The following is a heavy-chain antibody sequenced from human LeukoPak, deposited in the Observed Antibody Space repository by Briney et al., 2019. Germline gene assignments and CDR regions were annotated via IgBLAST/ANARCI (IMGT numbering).Heavy chain of an antibody. Sequence: ASVKVSCKASGHTFTGYYMHWVRQAPGQGLEWMGWINPNSGGTNYAQKFQGRVTMTRDTSISTVYMELSSLRSEDTAVYYCARGSWIVATIGWFDPWGQGTLVTVSS. CDR2: INPNSGGT. V-gene: IGHV1-2*02. CDR1: GHTFTGYY. CDR3: ARGSWIVATIGWFDP. J-gene: IGHJ5*02. D-gene: IGHD5-12*01.